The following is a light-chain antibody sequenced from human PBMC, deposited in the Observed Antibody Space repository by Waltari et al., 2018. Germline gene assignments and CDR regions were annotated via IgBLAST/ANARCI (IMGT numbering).Light chain of an antibody. Sequence: EIVMTQSPATLSVSPGERATLPCRASQSVSSTLAGYQQKPGRPPRRLIYGASTRATATPARFSGSGSGTEFTLAISSLQSEDFAVYYCQQYYEWPLTFGGGTKVEFK. CDR2: GAS. J-gene: IGKJ4*01. V-gene: IGKV3D-15*01. CDR3: QQYYEWPLT. CDR1: QSVSST.